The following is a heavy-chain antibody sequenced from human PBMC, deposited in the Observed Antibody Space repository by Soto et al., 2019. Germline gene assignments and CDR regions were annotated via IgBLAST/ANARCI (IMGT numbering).Heavy chain of an antibody. CDR2: IWYDGSNK. CDR1: GFTFSSYG. V-gene: IGHV3-33*01. Sequence: GGSLRLSCAASGFTFSSYGMHWVRQAPGKGLEWVAVIWYDGSNKYYADSVKGRFTISRDNSKNTLYLQMNSLRAEDTAVYYCARDWLTGYSSGWSTSYYGMDVWGQGTTVTVSS. CDR3: ARDWLTGYSSGWSTSYYGMDV. D-gene: IGHD6-19*01. J-gene: IGHJ6*02.